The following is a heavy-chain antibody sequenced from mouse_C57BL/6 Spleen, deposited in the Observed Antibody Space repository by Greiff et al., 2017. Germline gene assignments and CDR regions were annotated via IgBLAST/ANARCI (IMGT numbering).Heavy chain of an antibody. CDR1: GYTFTSYW. V-gene: IGHV1-53*01. CDR2: INPSNGGT. J-gene: IGHJ4*01. Sequence: QVQLQQPGTELVKPGASVKLSCKASGYTFTSYWMHWVKQRPGQGLEWIGNINPSNGGTNYNEKFKSKATLTVDKSSSTAYMQLSSLTSEDAAVYYCARHEGWSPREMDYWGQGTSVTVSS. D-gene: IGHD2-10*02. CDR3: ARHEGWSPREMDY.